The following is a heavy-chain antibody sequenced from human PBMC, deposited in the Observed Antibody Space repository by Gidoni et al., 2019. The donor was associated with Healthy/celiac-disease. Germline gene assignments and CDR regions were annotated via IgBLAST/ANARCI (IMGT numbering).Heavy chain of an antibody. CDR3: ARSEYQPLGDYYYGMDV. D-gene: IGHD2-2*01. J-gene: IGHJ6*02. V-gene: IGHV1-18*01. CDR2: ISAYNGNT. CDR1: GYTFTSYG. Sequence: QVQLVQSGAEVQKPGASVKVSCKASGYTFTSYGISWVRQAPGQGLEWMGWISAYNGNTNYAQKLQGRVTMTTDTSTSTAYMELRSLRSDDTAVYYCARSEYQPLGDYYYGMDVWGQGTTVTVSS.